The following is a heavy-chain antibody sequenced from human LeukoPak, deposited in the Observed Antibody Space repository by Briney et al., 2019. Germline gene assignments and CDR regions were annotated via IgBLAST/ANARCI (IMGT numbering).Heavy chain of an antibody. V-gene: IGHV3-21*01. D-gene: IGHD4-11*01. Sequence: PGGSLRLSCAASGFTFSSYSMNWVRQAPGKGLEWVSSISSSSSYIYYADSVKGRFTISRDNAKNSLYLQMNSLRAEDTAVYYCARARKYSNYGYYYYYYMDVWGKGTTVTVSS. CDR2: ISSSSSYI. CDR1: GFTFSSYS. CDR3: ARARKYSNYGYYYYYYMDV. J-gene: IGHJ6*03.